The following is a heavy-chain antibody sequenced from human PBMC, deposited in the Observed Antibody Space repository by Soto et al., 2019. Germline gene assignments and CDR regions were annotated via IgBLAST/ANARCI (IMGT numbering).Heavy chain of an antibody. CDR1: GGSISSGDYY. J-gene: IGHJ4*02. CDR3: ARSFKDYYLPSIPCGYFGY. D-gene: IGHD2-2*02. V-gene: IGHV4-30-4*01. Sequence: ASETLSLTCTVSGGSISSGDYYWNWLRQPPGKDLEWIGYVYYSGSAYYNPSLKTRVTISVDTSKHTFSLQLTSVTAADTSVDYSARSFKDYYLPSIPCGYFGYWGQGTLVTVSS. CDR2: VYYSGSA.